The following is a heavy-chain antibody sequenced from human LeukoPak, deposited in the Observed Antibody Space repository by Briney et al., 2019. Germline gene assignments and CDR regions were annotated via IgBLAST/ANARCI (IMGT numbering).Heavy chain of an antibody. CDR1: GFTFSSYV. J-gene: IGHJ3*02. Sequence: PGGSLRLSCAASGFTFSSYVMSWVRQAPGKGLEWVSAISGSGGSKYYADSVQGRFTISSDNAKNTLYLQMNSLRSEDTAVYYCASSGYSGAFEIWGQGTMVTVSS. CDR2: ISGSGGSK. V-gene: IGHV3-23*01. D-gene: IGHD5-12*01. CDR3: ASSGYSGAFEI.